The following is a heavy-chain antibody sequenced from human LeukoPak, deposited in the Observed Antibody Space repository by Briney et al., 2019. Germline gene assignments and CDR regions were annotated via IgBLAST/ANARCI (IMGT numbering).Heavy chain of an antibody. V-gene: IGHV1-18*01. D-gene: IGHD5/OR15-5a*01. J-gene: IGHJ4*02. Sequence: ASVKVSCKASGYTFTSYGISWVGQAPGQGLEWMGWISAYNGNTNYAQNLQDRVNRTTDTSTSTDYMELESRRSDDTAVYYCARDWVSTPQLDYWGQGTLVTVSS. CDR2: ISAYNGNT. CDR1: GYTFTSYG. CDR3: ARDWVSTPQLDY.